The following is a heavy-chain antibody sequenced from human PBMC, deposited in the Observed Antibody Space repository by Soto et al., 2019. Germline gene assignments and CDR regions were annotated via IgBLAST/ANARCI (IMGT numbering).Heavy chain of an antibody. CDR1: GGSIDNSHSF. Sequence: SETLSLTCDVSGGSIDNSHSFWGWIRQPPGKGLEFIGSVYYSGGAYYNPSLKSRVTVSVDTSKNQLSLRVNSVTAADTAVYYCLIVVEAATRHTDFDSWGQGILVTVSS. J-gene: IGHJ4*02. CDR2: VYYSGGA. V-gene: IGHV4-39*01. CDR3: LIVVEAATRHTDFDS. D-gene: IGHD3-22*01.